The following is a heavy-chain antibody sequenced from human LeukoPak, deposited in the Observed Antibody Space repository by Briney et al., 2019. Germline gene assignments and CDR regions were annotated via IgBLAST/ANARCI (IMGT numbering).Heavy chain of an antibody. CDR3: ARQLNSGWWFSAFDI. V-gene: IGHV5-51*01. Sequence: GESLKISCKGSGYSFTNYWIGWVRQMPGKGLEWMGIIYPGDSDTRYSPSFQGQVTISADKSISTAYLQWSSLKASDTAMYYCARQLNSGWWFSAFDIWGQGTMVTVSS. CDR1: GYSFTNYW. J-gene: IGHJ3*02. CDR2: IYPGDSDT. D-gene: IGHD6-19*01.